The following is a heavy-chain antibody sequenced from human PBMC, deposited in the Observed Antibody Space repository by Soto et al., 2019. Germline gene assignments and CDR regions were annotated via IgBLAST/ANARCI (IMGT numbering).Heavy chain of an antibody. D-gene: IGHD5-12*01. CDR2: VYFSGST. CDR3: TRDTDIGHRGYGQSNV. J-gene: IGHJ6*02. CDR1: GGCVSSYY. Sequence: XAILWLTCTFCGGCVSSYYWSWIRPTPGKGLEWIGYVYFSGSTNYNPSLKSRVLISIDTSRNQFSLKLNSVTAADTAVYYCTRDTDIGHRGYGQSNVYGQGKTVTVSS. V-gene: IGHV4-59*02.